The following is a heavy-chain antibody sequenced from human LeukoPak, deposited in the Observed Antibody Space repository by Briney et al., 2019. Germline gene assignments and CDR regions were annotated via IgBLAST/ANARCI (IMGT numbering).Heavy chain of an antibody. V-gene: IGHV4-39*01. CDR2: IYYSGST. D-gene: IGHD3-9*01. Sequence: SETLSLTCTVSGGSISSSSYYWGWIRQPPGKGLEWIGSIYYSGSTYYNPSLKSRVTISVDTSKNQFSLKLSSVTAADTAVYYCASSPETYYDILTGSRGGYYFDYWGQGTLVTVSS. CDR3: ASSPETYYDILTGSRGGYYFDY. CDR1: GGSISSSSYY. J-gene: IGHJ4*02.